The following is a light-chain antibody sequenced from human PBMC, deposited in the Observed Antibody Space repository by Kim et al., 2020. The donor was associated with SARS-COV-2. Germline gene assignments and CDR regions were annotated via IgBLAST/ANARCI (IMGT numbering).Light chain of an antibody. Sequence: VSVALGRTARITCGGNYIGSKNVHWYQQKPGQAPVQVIYRDTNRPSGIPERFSGSNSGNTATLTISRAQAGDEADYYCQVWDSTWVFGGGTKLTVL. CDR3: QVWDSTWV. J-gene: IGLJ3*02. CDR1: YIGSKN. V-gene: IGLV3-9*01. CDR2: RDT.